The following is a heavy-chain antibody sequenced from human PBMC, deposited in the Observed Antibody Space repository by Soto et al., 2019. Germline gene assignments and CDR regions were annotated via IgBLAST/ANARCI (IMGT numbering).Heavy chain of an antibody. CDR2: IKQDGSEK. CDR3: ARDRGDLRYYFDY. Sequence: GGSLRLSCAASGFTFSSYWMSWVRQAPGKGLEWVANIKQDGSEKYYVDSVKGRFTISRDNAKNSLYLQMNSLRAEDTAVYYCARDRGDLRYYFDYWGQGTLVTVSS. V-gene: IGHV3-7*03. CDR1: GFTFSSYW. D-gene: IGHD2-21*01. J-gene: IGHJ4*02.